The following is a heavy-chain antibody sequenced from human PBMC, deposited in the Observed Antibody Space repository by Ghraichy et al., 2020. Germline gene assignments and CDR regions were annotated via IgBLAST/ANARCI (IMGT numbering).Heavy chain of an antibody. J-gene: IGHJ4*02. CDR1: GGSISSSSYY. CDR2: NYYSGST. Sequence: SETLSLTCTVSGGSISSSSYYWGWIRQPPGKGLEWIGSNYYSGSTYYNPSLKSRVTISVDTSKNQFSLKLSSVTAADTAVYYCARHTVHEIPRPDYGDYYFDYWGQGTLVTVSS. D-gene: IGHD4-17*01. CDR3: ARHTVHEIPRPDYGDYYFDY. V-gene: IGHV4-39*01.